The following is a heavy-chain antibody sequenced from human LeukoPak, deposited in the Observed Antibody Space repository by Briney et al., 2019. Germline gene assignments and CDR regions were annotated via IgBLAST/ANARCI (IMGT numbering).Heavy chain of an antibody. CDR1: GVPISSRSYY. CDR3: ARHLRFGSSALPRDVFDI. J-gene: IGHJ3*02. D-gene: IGHD1-26*01. CDR2: MYFSGTT. Sequence: SETLSLTCSVSGVPISSRSYYWGWIRQPPGKGLEWIGSMYFSGTTYYSPSLKSRVTMSVHTPDNHLSLKLTSVTATDTAVYYCARHLRFGSSALPRDVFDIWGRGTVVSVSS. V-gene: IGHV4-39*01.